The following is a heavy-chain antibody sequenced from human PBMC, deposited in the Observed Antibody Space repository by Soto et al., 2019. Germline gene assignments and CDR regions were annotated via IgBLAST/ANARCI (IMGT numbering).Heavy chain of an antibody. CDR1: GGSISSSNYC. CDR2: IHYSGST. CDR3: ARVLAARASRDFDY. Sequence: SETLSLTCTVSGGSISSSNYCWGWTRQPPGKGLEWIGRIHYSGSTYYSPSLRGRVTISAAPAKNQFSLNLSSVTAADTAVYYCARVLAARASRDFDYWGQGALVTVSS. V-gene: IGHV4-39*07. D-gene: IGHD6-6*01. J-gene: IGHJ4*02.